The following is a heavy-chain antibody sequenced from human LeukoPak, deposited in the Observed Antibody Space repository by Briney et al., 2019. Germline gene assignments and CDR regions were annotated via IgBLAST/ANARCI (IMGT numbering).Heavy chain of an antibody. J-gene: IGHJ4*02. V-gene: IGHV4-59*01. D-gene: IGHD6-19*01. Sequence: SETLSLTCTVSGGSISSYYWSWIRQPPGKGLEWIGYIYYSGSTNYNPSLESRVTISVDTSKNQFSLKVSSVTAADTAVYYCARDSGPRFDYWGQGTLVTVSS. CDR1: GGSISSYY. CDR3: ARDSGPRFDY. CDR2: IYYSGST.